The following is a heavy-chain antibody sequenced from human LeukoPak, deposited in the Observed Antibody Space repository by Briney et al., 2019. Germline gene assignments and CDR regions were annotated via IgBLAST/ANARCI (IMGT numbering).Heavy chain of an antibody. CDR2: INPNSGGT. Sequence: ASVKVSCMASGYTFTGYYMHWVRQAPGQGLEWMGRINPNSGGTNYAQKFQGRVTMTRDTSISTAYMELSRLRSDDTAVYYCARGHIHKYSSSWYVDYWGQGTLVTVSS. J-gene: IGHJ4*02. D-gene: IGHD6-13*01. CDR1: GYTFTGYY. CDR3: ARGHIHKYSSSWYVDY. V-gene: IGHV1-2*06.